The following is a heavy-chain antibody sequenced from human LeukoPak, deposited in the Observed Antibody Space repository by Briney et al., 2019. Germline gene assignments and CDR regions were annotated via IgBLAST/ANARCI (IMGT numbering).Heavy chain of an antibody. CDR2: ITTYNGNS. D-gene: IGHD3-22*01. CDR1: GYTFTSYG. Sequence: ASVKVSCKASGYTFTSYGISWVRQAPGQGLEWMGWITTYNGNSNYAQKLQGRVAMTTDASTSTAYMELSRLRSDDTAVYYCARSAAYYYDSSGYPYYWGQGTLVTVSS. V-gene: IGHV1-18*01. J-gene: IGHJ4*02. CDR3: ARSAAYYYDSSGYPYY.